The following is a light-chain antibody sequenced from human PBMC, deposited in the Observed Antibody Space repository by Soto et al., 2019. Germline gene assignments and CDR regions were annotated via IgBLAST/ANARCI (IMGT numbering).Light chain of an antibody. CDR3: QQRSNWPPT. Sequence: EIVLTQSPATLSLSPGERATLSCRASQTVGNDLVWYHQKRGQAPRLLIYSASNRATGIPARFSGSRSGTDFTLTISSLEPEDFAAYYCQQRSNWPPTFGGGTKMEIK. CDR2: SAS. CDR1: QTVGND. V-gene: IGKV3-11*01. J-gene: IGKJ4*01.